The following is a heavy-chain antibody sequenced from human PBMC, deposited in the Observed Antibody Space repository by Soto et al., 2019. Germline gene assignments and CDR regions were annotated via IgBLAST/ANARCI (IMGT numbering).Heavy chain of an antibody. J-gene: IGHJ6*02. CDR2: ISAYNGNT. V-gene: IGHV1-18*01. Sequence: QVQLVQSGAEVKKPGASVKVSCKASGYTFTSYGISWVRQAPGQGLEWMGWISAYNGNTNYAQKLQGRVTMTTDTSTSTAYMELRSLRSDDTAVYYCARSIAAAGSSHYYYCMDVWGQGTTVTVSS. CDR3: ARSIAAAGSSHYYYCMDV. D-gene: IGHD6-13*01. CDR1: GYTFTSYG.